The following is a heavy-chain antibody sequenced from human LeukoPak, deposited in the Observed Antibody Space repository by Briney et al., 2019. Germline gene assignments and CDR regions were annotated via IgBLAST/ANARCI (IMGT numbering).Heavy chain of an antibody. V-gene: IGHV3-23*01. Sequence: GGSLRLSCAASGFTFSSYGMSWVRQAPGKGLEWVSAISGSGGSTYYADSVKGRFTISRDNSKNTLYLQMNSLRAEDTAVYYCARRWFGECFDYWGQGTLVTVSS. CDR2: ISGSGGST. D-gene: IGHD3-10*01. CDR1: GFTFSSYG. CDR3: ARRWFGECFDY. J-gene: IGHJ4*02.